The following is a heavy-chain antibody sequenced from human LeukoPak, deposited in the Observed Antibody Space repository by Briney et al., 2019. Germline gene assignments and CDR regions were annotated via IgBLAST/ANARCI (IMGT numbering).Heavy chain of an antibody. V-gene: IGHV3-64D*06. J-gene: IGHJ4*02. CDR1: GFTFSSYA. Sequence: PGGSLRLSCSASGFTFSSYAMHWVRQAPGRGLDYVSAISSYGCSTYYADFVKDRFIISRDHSKNTLYLQMSSLRAEDTAIYYCVKTRGGVAAAGDFWGQGTLVTVSS. CDR3: VKTRGGVAAAGDF. CDR2: ISSYGCST. D-gene: IGHD6-13*01.